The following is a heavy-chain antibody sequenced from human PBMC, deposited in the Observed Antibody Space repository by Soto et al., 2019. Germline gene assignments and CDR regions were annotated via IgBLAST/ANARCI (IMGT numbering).Heavy chain of an antibody. CDR3: AKAPSRITMIVVVTLPDY. Sequence: QVQLVESGGGVVQPGRSLRLSCAASGFTFSSYGMHWVRQAPGKGLAWVAVISYDGSNKYYADSVKGRFTISRDNSKNTLYLQMNSLRAEDTAVYYCAKAPSRITMIVVVTLPDYWGQGTLVTVSS. CDR2: ISYDGSNK. J-gene: IGHJ4*02. CDR1: GFTFSSYG. D-gene: IGHD3-22*01. V-gene: IGHV3-30*18.